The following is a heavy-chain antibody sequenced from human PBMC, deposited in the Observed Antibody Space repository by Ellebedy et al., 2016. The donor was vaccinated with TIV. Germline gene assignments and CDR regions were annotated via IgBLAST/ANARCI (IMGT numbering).Heavy chain of an antibody. CDR2: IWDNGSDK. CDR1: GFTFTNYG. Sequence: EGSLRLSXAASGFTFTNYGMHWVRQAPGKGLEWVAVIWDNGSDKDYGDSVKGRFTISRDNSKNTLYLQMNSLRAEDTAVYYCASYHSTGYHCWGQGTLVTVSS. V-gene: IGHV3-33*01. J-gene: IGHJ4*02. CDR3: ASYHSTGYHC. D-gene: IGHD3-22*01.